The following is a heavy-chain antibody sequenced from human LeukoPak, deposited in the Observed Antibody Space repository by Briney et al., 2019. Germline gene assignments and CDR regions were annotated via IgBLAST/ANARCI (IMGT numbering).Heavy chain of an antibody. CDR1: GGSFSGYY. V-gene: IGHV4-34*01. J-gene: IGHJ5*02. D-gene: IGHD3-16*02. CDR2: INHSGST. Sequence: KPSETLSLTCAVYGGSFSGYYWSWIRQPPGKGLEWIGEINHSGSTNYNPSLKSRVTISVDTSKNQFSLKLSSVTAADTAVYYCARGKYYDYVWGSYRYNWFDPWGQGTLVTVSS. CDR3: ARGKYYDYVWGSYRYNWFDP.